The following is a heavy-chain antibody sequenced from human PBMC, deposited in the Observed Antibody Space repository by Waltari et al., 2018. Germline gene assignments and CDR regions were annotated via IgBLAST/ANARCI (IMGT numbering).Heavy chain of an antibody. D-gene: IGHD3-22*01. CDR3: ARGLDDSSGYWHY. CDR1: GGSISSSSYY. CDR2: IFYSGST. V-gene: IGHV4-39*01. Sequence: QLQLQESGPGLVKPSETLSLTCTVSGGSISSSSYYWCWIRQPPGKGLEWIGSIFYSGSTYYNPSLKSRVTITVDTSKNQFSLKLSSVTAADTAVYYCARGLDDSSGYWHYWGQGTLVTVSS. J-gene: IGHJ4*02.